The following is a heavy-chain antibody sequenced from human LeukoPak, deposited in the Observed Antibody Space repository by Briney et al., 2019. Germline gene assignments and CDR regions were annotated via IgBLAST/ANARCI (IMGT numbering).Heavy chain of an antibody. V-gene: IGHV3-33*01. D-gene: IGHD3-16*01. J-gene: IGHJ6*03. CDR2: IWYDGSNK. CDR3: AREGDPPGFYYYHHLDV. CDR1: GFTFSSYG. Sequence: GGSLRLSCAASGFTFSSYGMHWVRQAPGKGLEWVAVIWYDGSNKYYADSVKGRFTISRDNSKNTLYLQMNSLRAEDTAVYFCAREGDPPGFYYYHHLDVWGKGTTVTVSS.